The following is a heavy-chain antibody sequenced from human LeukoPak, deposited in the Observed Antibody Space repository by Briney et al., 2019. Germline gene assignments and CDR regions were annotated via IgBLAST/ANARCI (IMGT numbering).Heavy chain of an antibody. Sequence: SETLSLTCAVYGGSFSDHSWIWIRQPPGKGLEWIGYIYYSGSTNYNPSLKSRVTISVDTSKNQFSLKLSSVTAADTAVYYCAREYYGSGSYYVKYFDYWGQGTLVTVSS. J-gene: IGHJ4*02. CDR2: IYYSGST. CDR1: GGSFSDHS. V-gene: IGHV4-59*11. D-gene: IGHD3-10*01. CDR3: AREYYGSGSYYVKYFDY.